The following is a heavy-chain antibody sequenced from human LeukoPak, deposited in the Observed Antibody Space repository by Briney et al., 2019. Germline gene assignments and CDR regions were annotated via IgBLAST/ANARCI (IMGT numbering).Heavy chain of an antibody. D-gene: IGHD2-15*01. J-gene: IGHJ4*02. CDR2: ISGGGGST. Sequence: GGSPRLSCAASGFTFSSYAMSWVRQAPGKGLEWVSAISGGGGSTYYADSVKGRFTISRDNSRNTLYLQMNSLRAEDTAVYYCAKDLTSGGSLFDYWGQGTLVTVSS. V-gene: IGHV3-23*01. CDR3: AKDLTSGGSLFDY. CDR1: GFTFSSYA.